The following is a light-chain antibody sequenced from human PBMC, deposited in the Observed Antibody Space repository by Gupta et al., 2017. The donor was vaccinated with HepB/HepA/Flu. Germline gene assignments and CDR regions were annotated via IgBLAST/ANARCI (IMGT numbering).Light chain of an antibody. CDR1: SSDVRDYNY. V-gene: IGLV2-8*01. Sequence: QSDLTQHRSASGSPRQSVSIACNRTSSDVRDYNYVSCYQQPPGKAPKLIVYDVHKRPSGVPDRFSGSKSGNTAALTVSGLQAEDEAEYYCSSYGGNNNLLFGGGTKLTVL. J-gene: IGLJ2*01. CDR2: DVH. CDR3: SSYGGNNNLL.